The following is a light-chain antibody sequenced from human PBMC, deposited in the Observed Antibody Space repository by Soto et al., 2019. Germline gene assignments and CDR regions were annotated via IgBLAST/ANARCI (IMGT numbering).Light chain of an antibody. CDR1: SSDVGDYNF. CDR2: DVS. J-gene: IGLJ2*01. CDR3: SSYRSSSTQVV. V-gene: IGLV2-14*01. Sequence: QSVLTQPASVSGSPGQSITISCTGTSSDVGDYNFVSWYQQYPGKAPKLMIYDVSNRPSGVSNRFSGSKSGNTASLTISGLLAEDEADYYCSSYRSSSTQVVFGGGTKVTVL.